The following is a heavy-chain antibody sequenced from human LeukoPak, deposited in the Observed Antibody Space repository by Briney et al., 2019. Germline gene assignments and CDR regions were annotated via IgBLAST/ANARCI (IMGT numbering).Heavy chain of an antibody. CDR1: GGSISSGGYY. D-gene: IGHD6-13*01. CDR2: IYYSGST. V-gene: IGHV4-31*03. CDR3: ARAKWLGYSSSWSDSDYYFDY. Sequence: SETLSLTCTVSGGSISSGGYYWSWIRQHPGKGLEWIGYIYYSGSTYYNPSLKSRVTISVDTSKNQFSLKVSSVTAADTAVYYCARAKWLGYSSSWSDSDYYFDYWGQGTLVTVSS. J-gene: IGHJ4*02.